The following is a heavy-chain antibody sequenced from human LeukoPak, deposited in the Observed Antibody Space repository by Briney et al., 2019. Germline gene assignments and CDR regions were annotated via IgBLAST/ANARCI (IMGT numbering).Heavy chain of an antibody. D-gene: IGHD3-22*01. CDR2: IKQDGSEK. CDR3: AKDSGAWYYDSSGSPLDP. J-gene: IGHJ5*02. CDR1: GFTFSSYS. V-gene: IGHV3-7*01. Sequence: PGGSLRLSCAASGFTFSSYSMNWVRKAPGKGLEGVANIKQDGSEKYYVDSVKGRFTISRDNAKNSLYLQMNSLRAEDTAVYYCAKDSGAWYYDSSGSPLDPWGQGTLVTVSS.